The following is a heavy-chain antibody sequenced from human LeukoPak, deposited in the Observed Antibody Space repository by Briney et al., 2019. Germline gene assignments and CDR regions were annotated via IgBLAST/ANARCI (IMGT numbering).Heavy chain of an antibody. Sequence: GSSVKVSFKASVGTFISYTISWVRQAPGQGLEWMGRIIPILGIANYAQKFQGRVTITADKSTSTAYTELSSLRSEDTAVYYCAREDPQSRAFDIWGQGTMVTVSS. V-gene: IGHV1-69*04. J-gene: IGHJ3*02. CDR1: VGTFISYT. CDR3: AREDPQSRAFDI. CDR2: IIPILGIA.